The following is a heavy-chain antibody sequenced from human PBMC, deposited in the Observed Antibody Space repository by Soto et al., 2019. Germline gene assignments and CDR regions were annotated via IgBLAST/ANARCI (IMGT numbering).Heavy chain of an antibody. CDR1: GLSISKHG. D-gene: IGHD6-19*01. CDR3: AKDRLRAGGLVPIALDAFDT. Sequence: GGSLRLSCVASGLSISKHGMHWVRQAPGKGLEWVEVISHDGSNKKSVDSVKGRFTISRDNSKNRLYLQMNCLRPEDTAVYYCAKDRLRAGGLVPIALDAFDTWGQGTMVTVSS. CDR2: ISHDGSNK. J-gene: IGHJ3*02. V-gene: IGHV3-30*18.